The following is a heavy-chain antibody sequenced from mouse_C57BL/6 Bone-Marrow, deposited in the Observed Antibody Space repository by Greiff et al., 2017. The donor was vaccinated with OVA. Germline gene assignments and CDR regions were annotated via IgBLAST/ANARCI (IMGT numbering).Heavy chain of an antibody. CDR1: GYTFTSYW. CDR3: ARRKDRNYDWSFDV. D-gene: IGHD2-1*01. CDR2: IHPNSGST. J-gene: IGHJ1*03. Sequence: QVQLQQPGAELVKPGASVKLSCKASGYTFTSYWMHWVKQRPGQGLEWIGMIHPNSGSTNYNEKFKSKATLTVDKSSSTAYMQLSSLTSEDSAVYYCARRKDRNYDWSFDVWGTGTTVTVSS. V-gene: IGHV1-64*01.